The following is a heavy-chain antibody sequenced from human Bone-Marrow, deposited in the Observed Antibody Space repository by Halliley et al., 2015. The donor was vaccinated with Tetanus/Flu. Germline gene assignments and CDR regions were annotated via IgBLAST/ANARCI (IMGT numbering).Heavy chain of an antibody. CDR2: VFPGDSDT. CDR1: GYIFTNFW. Sequence: QLVQSGAEVKKPGESLKISCRASGYIFTNFWIGWARQLPGKGLEWMGIVFPGDSDTRYTPSLQGQVTISADKSISTAYLQWSSLKASDTAMYYCARLVGLQANGDFHFDYWGQGTLVTVSS. D-gene: IGHD4-17*01. V-gene: IGHV5-51*03. CDR3: ARLVGLQANGDFHFDY. J-gene: IGHJ4*02.